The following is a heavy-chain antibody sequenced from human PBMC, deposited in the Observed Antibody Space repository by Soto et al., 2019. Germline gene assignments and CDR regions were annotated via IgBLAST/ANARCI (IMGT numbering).Heavy chain of an antibody. CDR2: INPNSGGT. J-gene: IGHJ5*02. CDR3: ARSYCSGGSCREFDP. Sequence: ASVKVSCKASGYTFTGYYMHWVRQAPGQGLEWMGWINPNSGGTNYAQKFQGRVTMTRDTSISTAYMELSRLRSDDTAGYYCARSYCSGGSCREFDPRGQGTLVTVSS. CDR1: GYTFTGYY. D-gene: IGHD2-15*01. V-gene: IGHV1-2*02.